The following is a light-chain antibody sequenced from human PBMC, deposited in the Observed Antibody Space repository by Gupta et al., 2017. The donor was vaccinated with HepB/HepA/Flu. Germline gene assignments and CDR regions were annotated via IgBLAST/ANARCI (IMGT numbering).Light chain of an antibody. CDR1: QSVSSSY. V-gene: IGKV3-20*01. CDR2: GAS. CDR3: QQYGSSPWT. J-gene: IGKJ1*01. Sequence: EIVLTQSPGTLSLSPGEGATLSCRATQSVSSSYLAWYHQRPGQAPRLLIYGASSRATGISDRFSGSGSGTDFTLTISRLEADDSAMYYCQQYGSSPWTFGQGTKVEIK.